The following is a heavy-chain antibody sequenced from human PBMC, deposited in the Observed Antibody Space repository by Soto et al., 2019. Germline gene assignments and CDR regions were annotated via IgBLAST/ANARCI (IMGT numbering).Heavy chain of an antibody. V-gene: IGHV1-69*06. CDR1: GGTFSSYA. Sequence: SVKVSCKASGGTFSSYAISWVRQAPGQGLEWMGGIIPIFGTANYAQKFQGRVTITADNSKNTLYLQMNSLRTEDTAVYYCAKQPGMYYYYYGMDVWGQGTTVTVSS. J-gene: IGHJ6*02. CDR2: IIPIFGTA. D-gene: IGHD5-18*01. CDR3: AKQPGMYYYYYGMDV.